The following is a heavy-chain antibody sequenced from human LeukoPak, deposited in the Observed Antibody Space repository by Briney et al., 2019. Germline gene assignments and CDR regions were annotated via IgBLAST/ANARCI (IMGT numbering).Heavy chain of an antibody. CDR2: ISGSGVNT. V-gene: IGHV3-23*01. CDR3: AKDRSGGGDHYFGMDV. D-gene: IGHD6-19*01. Sequence: GGSLRLSCVASGFTLSSYPLSWVRQAPGKGLEWVSAISGSGVNTYYSDSVRGRFTISRDNSQNTLYLQMNSLRAEDTAVYYCAKDRSGGGDHYFGMDVWGPGTTVTVSS. J-gene: IGHJ6*02. CDR1: GFTLSSYP.